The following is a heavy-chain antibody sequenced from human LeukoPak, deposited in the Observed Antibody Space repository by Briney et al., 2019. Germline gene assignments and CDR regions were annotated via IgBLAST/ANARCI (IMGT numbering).Heavy chain of an antibody. CDR2: ISSSSSYI. D-gene: IGHD3-10*01. CDR1: GFTFSSYS. CDR3: ARWTYGSGSYAPQYYFDY. J-gene: IGHJ4*02. Sequence: GGSLRLSCAASGFTFSSYSMNWVRQAPGKGLEWVSSISSSSSYIYYADSVKGRFTTSRDNAKNSLYLQMNSLRAEDTAVYYCARWTYGSGSYAPQYYFDYWGQGTLVTVSS. V-gene: IGHV3-21*01.